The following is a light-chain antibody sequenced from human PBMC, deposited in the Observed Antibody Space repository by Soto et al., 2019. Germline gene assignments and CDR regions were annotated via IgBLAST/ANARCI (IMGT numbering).Light chain of an antibody. Sequence: EIVLAQSPATLSVTPGERITLSCRATQTIGQKLAWYLQRPGQAPSLLMYGSSTRATDIPARFSGSVSGTEFTLSIAGLQSEDFAVYYCQQYNGWPWTFGQGTKVEI. V-gene: IGKV3-15*01. CDR1: QTIGQK. CDR2: GSS. J-gene: IGKJ1*01. CDR3: QQYNGWPWT.